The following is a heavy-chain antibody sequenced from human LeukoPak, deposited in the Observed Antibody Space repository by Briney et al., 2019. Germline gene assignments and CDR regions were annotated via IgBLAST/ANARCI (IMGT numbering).Heavy chain of an antibody. V-gene: IGHV3-30-3*01. J-gene: IGHJ4*02. CDR1: GFTFSIYA. CDR3: ARGIAAAGTQGD. Sequence: GGSLRLSCAASGFTFSIYAMHWVRQTPGKGLEWVAVTTFDGGNKYYADSVKGRFTISRDNAKNSLYLQMNSLRAEDTAVYYCARGIAAAGTQGDWGQGTLVTVSS. CDR2: TTFDGGNK. D-gene: IGHD6-13*01.